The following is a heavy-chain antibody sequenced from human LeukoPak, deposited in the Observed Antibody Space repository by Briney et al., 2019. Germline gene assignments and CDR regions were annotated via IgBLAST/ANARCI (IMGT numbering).Heavy chain of an antibody. J-gene: IGHJ4*02. D-gene: IGHD5-24*01. V-gene: IGHV3-30-3*01. CDR1: GFTFSSYA. CDR3: ARDRERWLQTFDY. Sequence: AGRSLRLSCAASGFTFSSYAMHWVRQAPGKGLEWVAVISYDGSNTYYADSVKGRFTISRDNSKNTLYLQMNSLRAEDTAVYYCARDRERWLQTFDYWGQGTLVTVSS. CDR2: ISYDGSNT.